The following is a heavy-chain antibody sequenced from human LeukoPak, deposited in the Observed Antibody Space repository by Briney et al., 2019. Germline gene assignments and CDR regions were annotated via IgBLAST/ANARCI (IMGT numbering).Heavy chain of an antibody. D-gene: IGHD4-17*01. J-gene: IGHJ6*03. Sequence: RASETLSLTCAVYGGSFSGYYWSWIRQPPGKGLEWIGEINHSGSTNYNPSLKSRVTISVDTSKNQFSLKVTSVTAADTAVYYCARHLGDYGDSGRYYYYYMDVWGKGTTVTISS. CDR2: INHSGST. V-gene: IGHV4-34*01. CDR1: GGSFSGYY. CDR3: ARHLGDYGDSGRYYYYYMDV.